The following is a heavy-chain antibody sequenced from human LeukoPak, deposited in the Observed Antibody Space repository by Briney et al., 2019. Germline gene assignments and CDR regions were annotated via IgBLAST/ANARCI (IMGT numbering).Heavy chain of an antibody. Sequence: GGSLRLSCAASGFIFSNYEMNWVRQAPGKGLEWVSYISSSGSSTYYADSVKGRFTISRDNAKNSLYLQMNSLRAEDTAVYYCARWRRVSSTSLWYFDLWGRGDLVTVSS. CDR1: GFIFSNYE. V-gene: IGHV3-48*03. CDR2: ISSSGSST. J-gene: IGHJ2*01. CDR3: ARWRRVSSTSLWYFDL. D-gene: IGHD6-6*01.